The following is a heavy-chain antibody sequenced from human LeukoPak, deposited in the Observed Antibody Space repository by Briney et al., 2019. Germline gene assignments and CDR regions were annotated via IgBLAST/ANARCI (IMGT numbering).Heavy chain of an antibody. J-gene: IGHJ6*03. Sequence: SVKVSCKASGGTFSSYAISWVRQAPGQGLEWMGRIIPILGIANYAQKFQGRVTITADESTSTAYMELSSLRSEDTAVYYCARLSQGTQYYYYYMDVWGKGTTVTVSS. V-gene: IGHV1-69*04. CDR3: ARLSQGTQYYYYYMDV. D-gene: IGHD1-1*01. CDR2: IIPILGIA. CDR1: GGTFSSYA.